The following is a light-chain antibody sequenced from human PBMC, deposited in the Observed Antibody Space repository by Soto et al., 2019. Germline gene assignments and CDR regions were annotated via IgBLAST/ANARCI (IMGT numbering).Light chain of an antibody. CDR3: SSYAGSNTYV. CDR1: SSDVGGYNY. Sequence: SALTQPPSASGSPGQSVTISCTGTSSDVGGYNYVSWYQQHPGKAPKLMIYEVSRRPSGVPDRFSGSKSDNTASLTVSGLQAEDEADYYCSSYAGSNTYVFGTGTKVTVL. CDR2: EVS. V-gene: IGLV2-8*01. J-gene: IGLJ1*01.